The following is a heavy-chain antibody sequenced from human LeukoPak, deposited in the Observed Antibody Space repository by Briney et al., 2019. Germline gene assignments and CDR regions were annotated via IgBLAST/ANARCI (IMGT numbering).Heavy chain of an antibody. Sequence: SETLSLTCAVSGYSISSVYYWGWLRQPPGEGLEWIGSIYYSGSTYYNPSLKSRVTISVDTSKNQFSLKLSSVTAADTAVYYCARQDYGVITEWFDPWGQGTLVTVSS. D-gene: IGHD3-22*01. CDR3: ARQDYGVITEWFDP. V-gene: IGHV4-38-2*01. J-gene: IGHJ5*02. CDR1: GYSISSVYY. CDR2: IYYSGST.